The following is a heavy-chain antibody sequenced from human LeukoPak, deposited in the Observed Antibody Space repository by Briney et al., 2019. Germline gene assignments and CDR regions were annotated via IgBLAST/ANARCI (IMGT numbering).Heavy chain of an antibody. CDR1: GFTVSSNY. Sequence: PGGSLRLSCAASGFTVSSNYMSWVRQAPGKGLEWVSVIYSGGSTYYADSVKGRFTISRDNSKNTLYLQMNSLRAEDTAVYYCAKESGPSSWYSPYYYHYMDVWGKGTTVTVSS. V-gene: IGHV3-53*01. CDR3: AKESGPSSWYSPYYYHYMDV. CDR2: IYSGGST. J-gene: IGHJ6*03. D-gene: IGHD6-13*01.